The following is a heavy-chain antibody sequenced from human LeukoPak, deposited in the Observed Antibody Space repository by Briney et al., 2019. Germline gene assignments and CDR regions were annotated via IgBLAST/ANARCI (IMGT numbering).Heavy chain of an antibody. V-gene: IGHV1-2*02. Sequence: ASVKVSCKASGYTFTDYYMHWVRQAPGQGLEWMGWINPNSGGTNYAQKLQGRVTMTTDTSTSTAYMELRSLRSDDTAVYYCARDAEWELRAADLAYWGQGTLVTVSS. CDR2: INPNSGGT. J-gene: IGHJ4*02. CDR3: ARDAEWELRAADLAY. D-gene: IGHD1-26*01. CDR1: GYTFTDYY.